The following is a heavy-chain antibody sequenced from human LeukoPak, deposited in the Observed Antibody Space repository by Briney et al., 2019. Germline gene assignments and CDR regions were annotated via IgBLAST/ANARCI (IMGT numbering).Heavy chain of an antibody. CDR2: ISGSGGST. J-gene: IGHJ3*02. Sequence: GGSLRLSCAASGFTFSNYAMSWVRQAPGKGLEWVSGISGSGGSTYYADSVKGRFTISRDNSKNTPYLQMNSLRAKDTAVYYCAKLRADHDAFDIWGQGTMVTVSS. V-gene: IGHV3-23*01. CDR1: GFTFSNYA. CDR3: AKLRADHDAFDI.